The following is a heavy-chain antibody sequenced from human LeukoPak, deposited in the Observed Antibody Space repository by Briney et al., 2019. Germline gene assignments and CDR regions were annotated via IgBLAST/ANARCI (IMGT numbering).Heavy chain of an antibody. CDR3: ARGSYGYSYGYD. Sequence: ASVKISCKASGYTFSDYHIHWVRQAPGQGLEWMGWINPVSGGADYAQKFQGRVTMTRDTSISTAYMELSRLRSDDTAVYYCARGSYGYSYGYDWGQGTLVTVSS. CDR2: INPVSGGA. V-gene: IGHV1-2*02. CDR1: GYTFSDYH. D-gene: IGHD5-18*01. J-gene: IGHJ4*02.